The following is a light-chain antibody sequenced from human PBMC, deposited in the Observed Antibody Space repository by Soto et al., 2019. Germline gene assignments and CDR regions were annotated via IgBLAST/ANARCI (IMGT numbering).Light chain of an antibody. CDR2: ATS. CDR3: QQYGDWPLT. CDR1: QSVGNN. Sequence: EIVVTQSPATLSVSPGERATISCRASQSVGNNFAWYQQKPGQAPRLLIFATSTRATGVPARFSGSGSGTEFTLTISSPQSDDFAVYYCQQYGDWPLTFGGGAKVEIE. J-gene: IGKJ4*01. V-gene: IGKV3-15*01.